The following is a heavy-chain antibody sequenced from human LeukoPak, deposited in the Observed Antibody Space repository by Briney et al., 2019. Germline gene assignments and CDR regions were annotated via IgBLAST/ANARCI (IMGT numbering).Heavy chain of an antibody. V-gene: IGHV4-4*09. CDR1: GVSLNYFQ. J-gene: IGHJ4*02. D-gene: IGHD1-1*01. CDR2: IQNIGRT. CDR3: ATSNDVKVAPFDH. Sequence: SETLSLTCTVSGVSLNYFQWIWVRQPPGKRLEWIGDIQNIGRTNYNPSLKSRVTISVDASKSQFSLMLNSVSAADTAVYYCATSNDVKVAPFDHWGQGTLVTVSS.